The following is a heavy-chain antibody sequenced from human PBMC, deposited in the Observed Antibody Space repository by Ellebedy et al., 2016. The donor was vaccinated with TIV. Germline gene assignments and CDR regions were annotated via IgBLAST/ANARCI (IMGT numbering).Heavy chain of an antibody. CDR2: INNRGNI. CDR3: AKDHGSSGWPAFDY. CDR1: GFTFSSYA. D-gene: IGHD6-19*01. Sequence: PGGSLRLSCAASGFTFSSYAMSWVRQAPGKGLEWVSSINNRGNIYDAGSARGRFTISRDDSTNTLFLEMNSLRVEDTAMYYCAKDHGSSGWPAFDYWGHGVLVTVSS. V-gene: IGHV3-23*01. J-gene: IGHJ4*01.